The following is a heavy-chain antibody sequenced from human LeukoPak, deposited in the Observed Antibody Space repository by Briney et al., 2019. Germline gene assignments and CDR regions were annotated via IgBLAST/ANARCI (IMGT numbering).Heavy chain of an antibody. J-gene: IGHJ4*02. D-gene: IGHD2-2*01. CDR3: ARTPYCSSTTCEDFDY. Sequence: GGSLRLSCAVSGFSFSTYGMHWVRQAPGKGLEWVAFIRYDGSDKYYVDSVRGRFTISRDNSKNTLYLQMNSLRAKDTAVYYCARTPYCSSTTCEDFDYWGQGTLVTVSS. V-gene: IGHV3-30*02. CDR1: GFSFSTYG. CDR2: IRYDGSDK.